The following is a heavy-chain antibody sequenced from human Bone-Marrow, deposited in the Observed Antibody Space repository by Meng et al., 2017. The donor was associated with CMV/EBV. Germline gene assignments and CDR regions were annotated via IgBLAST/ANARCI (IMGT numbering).Heavy chain of an antibody. D-gene: IGHD3-10*01. CDR2: ISSSSSYI. V-gene: IGHV3-21*04. J-gene: IGHJ6*02. CDR1: GFTFSSYS. Sequence: GESLKISCAASGFTFSSYSMNWVRQAPGKGLEWVSSISSSSSYIYYADSVKGRFTISRDNAKNSLYLQMNSLRAEDTAVYYCARRPFRPVHHGSDTRGGMDVWGQGTTVTVSS. CDR3: ARRPFRPVHHGSDTRGGMDV.